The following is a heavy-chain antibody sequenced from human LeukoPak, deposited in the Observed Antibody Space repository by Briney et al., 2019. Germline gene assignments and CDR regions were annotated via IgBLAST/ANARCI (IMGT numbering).Heavy chain of an antibody. D-gene: IGHD5-18*01. CDR3: ARDFSDTDWFDP. J-gene: IGHJ5*02. Sequence: GGSLRLSCAASGFTFSSYSMNWVRQAPGKGLEWVSSISSSSSYIYYADSVKGRFTISRDNVKNSLYLQMNSLRAEDTAVYYCARDFSDTDWFDPWGQGTLVTVSS. CDR2: ISSSSSYI. V-gene: IGHV3-21*01. CDR1: GFTFSSYS.